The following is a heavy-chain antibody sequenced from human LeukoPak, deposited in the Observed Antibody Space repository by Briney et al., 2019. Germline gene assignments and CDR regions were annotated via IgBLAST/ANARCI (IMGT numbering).Heavy chain of an antibody. Sequence: ASVKVSCKASGYTFTSYYMHWVRQAPGQGLEWMGIINPSGGSTSYAQKFQGRVTMTRDTSTSTVYMELSSLRSEDTAVYYCARGYTYGLTYYYYYMDAWGKGTTVTVSS. V-gene: IGHV1-46*01. J-gene: IGHJ6*03. CDR3: ARGYTYGLTYYYYYMDA. CDR1: GYTFTSYY. CDR2: INPSGGST. D-gene: IGHD5-18*01.